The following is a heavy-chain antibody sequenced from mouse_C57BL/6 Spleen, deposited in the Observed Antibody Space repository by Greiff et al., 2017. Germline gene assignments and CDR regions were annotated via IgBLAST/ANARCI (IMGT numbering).Heavy chain of an antibody. V-gene: IGHV5-6*02. CDR3: ARRSNYDYFDY. D-gene: IGHD2-5*01. CDR1: GFTFSSYG. Sequence: EVNLVESGGDLVKPGGSLKLSCAASGFTFSSYGMSWVRQTPDKRLEWVATISSGGSYTYYPDSVKGRFTISRDNAKNTLYLQMSSLKSEDTAMYYCARRSNYDYFDYWGQGTTLTVSS. CDR2: ISSGGSYT. J-gene: IGHJ2*01.